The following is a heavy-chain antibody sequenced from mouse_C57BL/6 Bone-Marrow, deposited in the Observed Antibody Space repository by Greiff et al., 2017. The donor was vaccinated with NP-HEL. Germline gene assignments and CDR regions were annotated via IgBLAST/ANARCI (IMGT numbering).Heavy chain of an antibody. CDR2: INSDGGST. CDR1: EYEFPSYD. CDR3: AKLPTGGEAY. J-gene: IGHJ3*01. V-gene: IGHV5-2*01. Sequence: EVQLVESGGGLVQPGESLKLSCESNEYEFPSYDMSWVRKTPEKRLELVAAINSDGGSTYYPDTMESRFTISRDNTTKTLYLQMRQLRTEDTALYYCAKLPTGGEAYWGQGILVTVSA.